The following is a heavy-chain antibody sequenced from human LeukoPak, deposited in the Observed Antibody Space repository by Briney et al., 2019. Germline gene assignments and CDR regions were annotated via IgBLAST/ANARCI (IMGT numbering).Heavy chain of an antibody. V-gene: IGHV3-30*18. CDR3: AKDRSTYNVLTGYQDY. Sequence: GGSLRLSCAVSGFTFSRYGMHWVRQAPGKGPEWVALISYDGGNKDYVDSVKGRFTVSRDNSRNTLYLQLDSLRPEDTAVYYCAKDRSTYNVLTGYQDYWGQGTLVTVSS. J-gene: IGHJ4*02. CDR2: ISYDGGNK. CDR1: GFTFSRYG. D-gene: IGHD3-9*01.